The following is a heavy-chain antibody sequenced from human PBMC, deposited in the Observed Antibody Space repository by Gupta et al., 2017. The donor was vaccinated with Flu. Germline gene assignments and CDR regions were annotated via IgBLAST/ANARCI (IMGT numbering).Heavy chain of an antibody. V-gene: IGHV3-30*03. Sequence: QVQLVESGGGVVQPGRSLRLSCAASGFTFSSYGMHWVRQAPGKGLEWVAVISYDGSNKYYADSVKGRFTISRDNSKNTLYLQMNSLRAEDTAVYYCAGIVGETAFDYWGQGTLVTVSS. CDR2: ISYDGSNK. CDR3: AGIVGETAFDY. CDR1: GFTFSSYG. D-gene: IGHD1-26*01. J-gene: IGHJ4*02.